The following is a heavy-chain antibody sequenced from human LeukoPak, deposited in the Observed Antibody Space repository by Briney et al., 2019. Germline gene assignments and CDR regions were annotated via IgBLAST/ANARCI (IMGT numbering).Heavy chain of an antibody. V-gene: IGHV3-21*03. CDR3: TTGYSGYDSHYYYYMDV. Sequence: GGSLRLSCAASGFTFSSYPLNWVRQAPGKGLEWVSSISTSNTYIYYADSLQGRFTISRDNAKNSLYLQMNSLKTEDTAVYYCTTGYSGYDSHYYYYMDVWGKGTTVTISS. D-gene: IGHD5-12*01. CDR2: ISTSNTYI. J-gene: IGHJ6*03. CDR1: GFTFSSYP.